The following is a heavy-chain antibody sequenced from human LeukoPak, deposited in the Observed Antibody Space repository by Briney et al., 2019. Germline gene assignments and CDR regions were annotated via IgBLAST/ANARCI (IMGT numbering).Heavy chain of an antibody. D-gene: IGHD6-6*01. CDR3: ARGSGDSSSSFDY. V-gene: IGHV1-69*05. CDR2: IIPIFGTA. CDR1: GGTFISYA. J-gene: IGHJ4*02. Sequence: ASVKVSCKASGGTFISYAISWVRQAPGQGLEWMGGIIPIFGTANYAQKFQGRVTITTDESTSTAYMELSSLRSEDTAVYYCARGSGDSSSSFDYWGQGTLVTVSS.